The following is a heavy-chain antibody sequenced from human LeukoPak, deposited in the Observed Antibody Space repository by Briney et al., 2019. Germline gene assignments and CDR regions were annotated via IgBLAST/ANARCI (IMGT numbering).Heavy chain of an antibody. Sequence: SETLSLTCTVSGGSISSYYWSWIRQPPGKGLEWIGEINHSGSTNYNPSLKSRVTISVDTSKNQFSLKLSSVTAADTAVYYCAREAQTSGSYPDYWGQGTLLTVSS. J-gene: IGHJ4*02. CDR1: GGSISSYY. D-gene: IGHD1-26*01. CDR3: AREAQTSGSYPDY. CDR2: INHSGST. V-gene: IGHV4-34*01.